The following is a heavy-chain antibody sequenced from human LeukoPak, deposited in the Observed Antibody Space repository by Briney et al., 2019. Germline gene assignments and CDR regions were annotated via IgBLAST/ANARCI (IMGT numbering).Heavy chain of an antibody. CDR1: GYNFTSYW. D-gene: IGHD1-26*01. Sequence: GESLKISCKGSGYNFTSYWIGWVRQMPGKGLEWMGIIYPGDSDTRYSPSFQGQVTISADKSISTAYLQWSSLKASDTAMYYCARPQGATKDAFDIWGQGTMVTVSS. CDR3: ARPQGATKDAFDI. CDR2: IYPGDSDT. V-gene: IGHV5-51*01. J-gene: IGHJ3*02.